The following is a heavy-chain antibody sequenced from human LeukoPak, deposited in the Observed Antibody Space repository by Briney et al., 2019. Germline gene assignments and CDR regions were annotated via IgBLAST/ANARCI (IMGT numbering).Heavy chain of an antibody. Sequence: GESLKISCKGSGYSFTSYWIGWVRQAPGKGLEWVANIKQDASERYYVDSVKGRFTISRDNAKNSLYLQMNSLRAEDTAVYYCATPTAGTWHFDYWGQGTLVTVSS. J-gene: IGHJ4*02. CDR2: IKQDASER. V-gene: IGHV3-7*01. D-gene: IGHD1-1*01. CDR1: GYSFTSYW. CDR3: ATPTAGTWHFDY.